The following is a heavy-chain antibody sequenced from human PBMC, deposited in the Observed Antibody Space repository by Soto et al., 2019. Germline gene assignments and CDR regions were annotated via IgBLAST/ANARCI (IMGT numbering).Heavy chain of an antibody. V-gene: IGHV4-31*02. CDR1: GGSSGIGGDY. Sequence: SETLSLSWTVSGGSSGIGGDYWSWIRQHPGKGLEWIGYIYYSGITHYSPSLKSRITILVDTSKNQFSLKLSSVTAADTAVYYCARVLSTSSYDHWGQGTLVTVSS. J-gene: IGHJ4*02. CDR2: IYYSGIT. CDR3: ARVLSTSSYDH. D-gene: IGHD6-6*01.